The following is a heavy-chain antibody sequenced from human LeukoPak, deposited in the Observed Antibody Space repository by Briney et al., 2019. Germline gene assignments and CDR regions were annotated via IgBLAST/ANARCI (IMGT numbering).Heavy chain of an antibody. D-gene: IGHD2-2*01. CDR3: ARDPTVVPAASTNFDY. CDR2: ISYDGSNK. J-gene: IGHJ4*02. CDR1: GFTFSSYA. V-gene: IGHV3-30-3*01. Sequence: GGSLRLSCAASGFTFSSYAMHWVRQAPGKGLEWVAVISYDGSNKYYADSVKGRFTISRDNSKNTLYLQMNSLRAEDTAVYYCARDPTVVPAASTNFDYWGQGTLVTVSS.